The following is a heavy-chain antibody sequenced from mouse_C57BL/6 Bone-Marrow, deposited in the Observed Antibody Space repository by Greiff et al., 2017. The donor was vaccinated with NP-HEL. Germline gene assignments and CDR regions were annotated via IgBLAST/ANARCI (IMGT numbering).Heavy chain of an antibody. CDR3: ARDIWYYFDY. V-gene: IGHV3-6*01. Sequence: ESGPGLVKPSQSLSLTCSVTGYSITSGYYWNWIRQFPGNKLEWMGYISYDGSNNYNPSLKNRISITRDTSKNQFFLKLNSVTTEDTATYYCARDIWYYFDYWGQGTTLTVSS. CDR2: ISYDGSN. CDR1: GYSITSGYY. J-gene: IGHJ2*01.